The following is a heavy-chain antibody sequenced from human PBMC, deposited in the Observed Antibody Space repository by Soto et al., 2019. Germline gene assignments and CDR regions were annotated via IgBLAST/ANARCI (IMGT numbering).Heavy chain of an antibody. CDR3: AKDSGYNYGYFRWFDP. J-gene: IGHJ5*02. D-gene: IGHD5-18*01. Sequence: SETLSLTCNGSGGSISSCYCWSSVRQPPRRGLGWIGHIFYSGSTNYNPALKSRVTISVDSSKSQFSLKLGSVTAADTAVYYCAKDSGYNYGYFRWFDPWGQGTLVTVSS. CDR2: IFYSGST. CDR1: GGSISSCY. V-gene: IGHV4-59*01.